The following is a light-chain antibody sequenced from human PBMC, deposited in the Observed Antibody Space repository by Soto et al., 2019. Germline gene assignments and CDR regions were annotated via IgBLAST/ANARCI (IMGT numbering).Light chain of an antibody. V-gene: IGKV3-20*01. CDR2: AAS. CDR1: QSVYNNY. Sequence: EIVVTQSPATLSVSPGERATLSFRASQSVYNNYLAWYQHKPGQAPRLLIYAASSRATGIPDRFSGTGSGTEFTLTISSLQSEDFALYYCQQYGSSPWTFGQGTKVDI. J-gene: IGKJ1*01. CDR3: QQYGSSPWT.